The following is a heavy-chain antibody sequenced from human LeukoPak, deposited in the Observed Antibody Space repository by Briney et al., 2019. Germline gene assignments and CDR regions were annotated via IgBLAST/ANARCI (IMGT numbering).Heavy chain of an antibody. CDR1: GFTFSSYA. D-gene: IGHD4-11*01. V-gene: IGHV3-30-3*01. Sequence: QPGGSLRLSCAASGFTFSSYAMHWVRQAPGKGLEWVAVISYDGSNKYYADSVKGRFTISIDNSKNTLYLQTNSLRAEDTAVYYCARDQTSTYDYWGQGTLVTVSS. CDR3: ARDQTSTYDY. CDR2: ISYDGSNK. J-gene: IGHJ4*02.